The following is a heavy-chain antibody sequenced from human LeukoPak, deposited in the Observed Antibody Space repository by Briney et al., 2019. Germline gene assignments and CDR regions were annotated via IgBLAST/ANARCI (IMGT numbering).Heavy chain of an antibody. J-gene: IGHJ3*02. D-gene: IGHD5-18*01. CDR2: VIPIFGTA. CDR1: GGTFSSYA. Sequence: ASVKVSCKASGGTFSSYAISWVRQAPGQGLEWMGGVIPIFGTANYAQKFQGRVTITTDESTSTAYMELSSLRSEDTAAYYCARRVDTAMGAFDIWGQGTMVTVSS. CDR3: ARRVDTAMGAFDI. V-gene: IGHV1-69*05.